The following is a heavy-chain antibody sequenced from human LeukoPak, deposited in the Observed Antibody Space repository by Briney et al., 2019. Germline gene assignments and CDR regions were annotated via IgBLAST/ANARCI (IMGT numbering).Heavy chain of an antibody. J-gene: IGHJ3*02. CDR1: GGSPSRHF. CDR2: IYTSRSP. Sequence: SETLSLTCTVCGGSPSRHFGSSMREPAEEGREWVGRIYTSRSPNYTPSLKCRVTMPADASKTKFSLTLSSAPRAVTAVYYCASRPPHYSSSWYDAFDIWGEGTMVTVST. CDR3: ASRPPHYSSSWYDAFDI. V-gene: IGHV4-4*07. D-gene: IGHD6-13*01.